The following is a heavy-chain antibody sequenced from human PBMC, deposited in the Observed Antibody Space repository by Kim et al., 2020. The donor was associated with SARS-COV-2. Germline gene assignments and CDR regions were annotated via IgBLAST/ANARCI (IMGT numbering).Heavy chain of an antibody. CDR3: ARGFLEWLLHNWFDP. CDR2: IYYSGST. D-gene: IGHD3-3*01. CDR1: GGSISSSSYY. V-gene: IGHV4-39*01. J-gene: IGHJ5*02. Sequence: SETLSLTCTVSGGSISSSSYYWGWIRQPPGKGLEWIGSIYYSGSTYYNPSLKSRVTISVDTSKNQFSLKLSSVTAADTAVYYCARGFLEWLLHNWFDPWG.